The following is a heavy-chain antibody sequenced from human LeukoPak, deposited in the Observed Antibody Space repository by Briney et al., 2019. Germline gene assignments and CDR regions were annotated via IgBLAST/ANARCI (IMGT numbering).Heavy chain of an antibody. CDR3: ARDAGHSSSWYDYYYYYMDV. CDR2: FIPIFGPA. V-gene: IGHV1-69*05. D-gene: IGHD6-13*01. Sequence: SVKVSCKASGGTFSSYAISWVRQALGQGLSWLGRFIPIFGPANYAQKFQGRVTITTDESTSTAYMELSSLRSEDTAVYYCARDAGHSSSWYDYYYYYMDVWGKGTTVTVSS. CDR1: GGTFSSYA. J-gene: IGHJ6*03.